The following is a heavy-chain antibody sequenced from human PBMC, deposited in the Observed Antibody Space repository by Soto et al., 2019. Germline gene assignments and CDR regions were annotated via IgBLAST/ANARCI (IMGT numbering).Heavy chain of an antibody. CDR3: ARCIAARNYYYYGMDV. CDR2: IYPGDSDT. D-gene: IGHD6-6*01. CDR1: GYSFTSYW. V-gene: IGHV5-51*01. Sequence: PGESLKISCKGSGYSFTSYWIGWVRQMPGKGLEWMGIIYPGDSDTRYSPYFQGQVTISADKSISTAYLQWSSLKASDTSMYYCARCIAARNYYYYGMDVWGQGTTVTVSS. J-gene: IGHJ6*02.